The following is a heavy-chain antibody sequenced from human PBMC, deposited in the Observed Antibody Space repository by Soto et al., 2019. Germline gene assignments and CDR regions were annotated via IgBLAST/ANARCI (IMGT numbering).Heavy chain of an antibody. CDR1: GYTFTSYA. Sequence: ASVKVSCKASGYTFTSYAMHWVRQAPGQRLEWMGWINAGNGNTKYSQKFQGRVTITRDTSASTAYMELSSLRSEDTAVYYCARDVTWYIGMDVGGQGTTVTVSS. CDR3: ARDVTWYIGMDV. CDR2: INAGNGNT. V-gene: IGHV1-3*01. D-gene: IGHD6-13*01. J-gene: IGHJ6*02.